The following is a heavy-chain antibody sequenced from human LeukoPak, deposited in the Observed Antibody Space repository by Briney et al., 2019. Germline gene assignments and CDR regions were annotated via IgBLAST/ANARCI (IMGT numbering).Heavy chain of an antibody. V-gene: IGHV1-18*04. CDR3: ARELDYDYVWGSYRLYYFDY. J-gene: IGHJ4*02. Sequence: ASVTVSYKASGYTFTSYGISWVRQAPGQGREGMGWISAYNGNTNYAQKLHRRVTMTTDTSTSTAYMELRSLRSDDTAVYYCARELDYDYVWGSYRLYYFDYWGQGTLVTVSS. CDR1: GYTFTSYG. D-gene: IGHD3-16*02. CDR2: ISAYNGNT.